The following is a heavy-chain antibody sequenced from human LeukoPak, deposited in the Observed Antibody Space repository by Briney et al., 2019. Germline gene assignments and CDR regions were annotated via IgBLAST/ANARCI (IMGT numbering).Heavy chain of an antibody. D-gene: IGHD2-21*01. CDR3: ARSRGFSISDSFNI. Sequence: GGSLRLSCAASGFGFSDYYMNWIRQAPGKGLEWVSYISGSGSVTYLADSVKGRFTVSKDSARNSLYLQMNSLRAEDSAVYFCARSRGFSISDSFNIWGQGTMVTVSS. V-gene: IGHV3-11*04. CDR1: GFGFSDYY. CDR2: ISGSGSVT. J-gene: IGHJ3*02.